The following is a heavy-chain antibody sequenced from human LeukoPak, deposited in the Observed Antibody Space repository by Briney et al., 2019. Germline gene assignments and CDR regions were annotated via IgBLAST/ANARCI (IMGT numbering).Heavy chain of an antibody. V-gene: IGHV3-30*02. CDR1: GFTFSSYG. CDR3: AKAGEGVYSSSWYGDY. D-gene: IGHD6-13*01. CDR2: IRYDGSNK. Sequence: GGSLRLSCAASGFTFSSYGMHWVRQAPGKGLEWVAFIRYDGSNKYYADSVEGRFTISRDNSKNTLYLQMNSLRAEDTAVYYCAKAGEGVYSSSWYGDYWGQGTLVTVSS. J-gene: IGHJ4*02.